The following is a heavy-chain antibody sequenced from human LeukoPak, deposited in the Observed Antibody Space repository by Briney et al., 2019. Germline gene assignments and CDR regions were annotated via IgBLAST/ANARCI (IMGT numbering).Heavy chain of an antibody. Sequence: GGSLRHSCAASGFTFSSYDMHWVRQAPGRGLEWVSAIGIAGDTYYPDSVKGRFTISRENAKNSMYLQMNSLKDGDTAVYYCIRGGIQVSGIDAFDIWGQGTMVTVSS. CDR1: GFTFSSYD. J-gene: IGHJ3*02. CDR3: IRGGIQVSGIDAFDI. CDR2: IGIAGDT. D-gene: IGHD5/OR15-5a*01. V-gene: IGHV3-13*01.